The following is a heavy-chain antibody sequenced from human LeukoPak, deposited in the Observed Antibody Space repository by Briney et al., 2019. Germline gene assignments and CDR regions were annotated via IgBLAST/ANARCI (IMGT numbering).Heavy chain of an antibody. J-gene: IGHJ4*02. Sequence: PGRSLRLSCAASGFTFSTYAMHWVRQAPGKGLEWVAVISYDGSNKYYADSVKGRFTISRENSKNTLYLQMNSLRAEDTAVYYCAKGQLGISQVYWGQGTLVTVSS. CDR3: AKGQLGISQVY. V-gene: IGHV3-30-3*01. CDR2: ISYDGSNK. D-gene: IGHD7-27*01. CDR1: GFTFSTYA.